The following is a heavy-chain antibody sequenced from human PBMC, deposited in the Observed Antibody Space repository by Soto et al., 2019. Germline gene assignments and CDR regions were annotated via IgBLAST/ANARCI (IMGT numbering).Heavy chain of an antibody. CDR1: GDTIRIDY. CDR3: VSGAIAGHWFDP. V-gene: IGHV4-59*12. J-gene: IGHJ5*02. CDR2: ISYTGST. Sequence: SETLSLTCSVSGDTIRIDYWNWIRQPPGKRLEWIGYISYTGSTNYNPSLRGRLPLSADTSRNQLSLYLTSVTAADTAVYYCVSGAIAGHWFDPWGQGILVTLSS. D-gene: IGHD2-21*01.